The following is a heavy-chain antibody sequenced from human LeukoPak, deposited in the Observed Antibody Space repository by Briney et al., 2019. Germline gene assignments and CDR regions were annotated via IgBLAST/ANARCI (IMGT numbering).Heavy chain of an antibody. V-gene: IGHV4-38-2*01. CDR3: ASRMITNPW. J-gene: IGHJ4*02. D-gene: IGHD3-16*01. Sequence: SETLSLTXAVSGYSISSAYYWGWIREPPGKGLEWIGSIYHSGSTHYNPSLKSRVTISVDTSKNQFSLKLSSVTAADTAVYYCASRMITNPWWGQGTLVTVSS. CDR2: IYHSGST. CDR1: GYSISSAYY.